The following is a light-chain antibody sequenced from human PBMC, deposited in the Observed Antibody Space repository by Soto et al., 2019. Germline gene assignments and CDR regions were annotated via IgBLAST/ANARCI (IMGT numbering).Light chain of an antibody. CDR3: QQYNNWPGT. CDR2: DAS. Sequence: EIVMTQSPATLSVSPGERATLSCGASQSVSTTVAWYHQKPGQAPRLLIYDASARATDIPARFSGSGSGTEFTLTISSLQSEDSAVYYCQQYNNWPGTFGQGTKVDIK. CDR1: QSVSTT. J-gene: IGKJ1*01. V-gene: IGKV3-15*01.